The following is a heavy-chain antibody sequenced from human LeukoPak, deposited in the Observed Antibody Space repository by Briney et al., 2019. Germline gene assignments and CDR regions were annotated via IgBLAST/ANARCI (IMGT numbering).Heavy chain of an antibody. D-gene: IGHD1-1*01. V-gene: IGHV4-59*01. CDR1: DDSITMYY. CDR2: VDHTGST. J-gene: IGHJ6*03. CDR3: ARGRVSSSTWYSTYYYYFYMDV. Sequence: SETLSLTCSVSDDSITMYYWTWIRQPPGKGLEWIGYVDHTGSTNFNPSLNGRVSISRDTTNNLVSLRLRSVTAADTAVYFCARGRVSSSTWYSTYYYYFYMDVWGKGTTVTVSS.